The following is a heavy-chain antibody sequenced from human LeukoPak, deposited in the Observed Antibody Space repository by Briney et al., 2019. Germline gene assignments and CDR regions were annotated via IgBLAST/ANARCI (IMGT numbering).Heavy chain of an antibody. CDR1: GFTFSSYG. D-gene: IGHD3-16*01. V-gene: IGHV3-33*01. CDR3: ARALSSSTPGEYYYYGMDV. CDR2: IWYDGSNK. Sequence: GGSLRLSCAASGFTFSSYGMHWVRQAPGKGLEWVAVIWYDGSNKYYADSVKGRFTISRDNSKNTLYLQMNSLRAEDTAVYYCARALSSSTPGEYYYYGMDVWGQGTTVTVSS. J-gene: IGHJ6*02.